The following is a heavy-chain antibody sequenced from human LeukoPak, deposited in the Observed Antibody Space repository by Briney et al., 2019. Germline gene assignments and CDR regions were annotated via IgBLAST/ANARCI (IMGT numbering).Heavy chain of an antibody. CDR2: IKSKIDGGAT. CDR1: GFTFSSYG. CDR3: TTGGNVFVAGTRAFDL. V-gene: IGHV3-15*07. D-gene: IGHD6-19*01. Sequence: GSLRLSCAASGFTFSSYGMHWVRQAPGKGLEWVGRIKSKIDGGATDYAAPVKGRFTISRDDSKNTLYLQMNSLKTEDTAVYYCTTGGNVFVAGTRAFDLWGQGTMVTVSS. J-gene: IGHJ3*01.